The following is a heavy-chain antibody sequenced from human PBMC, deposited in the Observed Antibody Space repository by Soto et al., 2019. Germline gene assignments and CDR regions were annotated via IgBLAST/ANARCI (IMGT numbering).Heavy chain of an antibody. Sequence: QVQLVESGGGVVQPGMSLRLSCAASGFTFSNYGMHWVRQAPGQGLEWLGGISYDGRDTYYADSVKGRFTISRDNSRNTLFLQMTSLRAEDTAIFYCARESYDNGDCIHFDYWGQGTLVTVSS. V-gene: IGHV3-30*03. D-gene: IGHD2-21*01. J-gene: IGHJ4*02. CDR1: GFTFSNYG. CDR2: ISYDGRDT. CDR3: ARESYDNGDCIHFDY.